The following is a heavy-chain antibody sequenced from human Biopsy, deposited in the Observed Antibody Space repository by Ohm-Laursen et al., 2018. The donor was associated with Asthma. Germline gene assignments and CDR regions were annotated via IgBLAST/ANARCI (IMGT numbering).Heavy chain of an antibody. CDR3: ARCQVGYSSGWSLLLKKIYYSGMDV. CDR1: GGTFSNFA. J-gene: IGHJ6*02. Sequence: SSVKVSCKVPGGTFSNFAISWVRQAPGQRLEWLGGIMTVFGTTNYAQKFQGRVTITADESTSTAYMEVTSLRSEDTAIYYCARCQVGYSSGWSLLLKKIYYSGMDVWGQGTAVTVSS. CDR2: IMTVFGTT. V-gene: IGHV1-69*01. D-gene: IGHD6-19*01.